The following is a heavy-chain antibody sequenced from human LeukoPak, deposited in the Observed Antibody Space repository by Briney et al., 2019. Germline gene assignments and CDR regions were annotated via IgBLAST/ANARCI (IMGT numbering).Heavy chain of an antibody. D-gene: IGHD3-10*01. V-gene: IGHV4-39*01. CDR3: AKVLRGPSNWFDP. CDR1: GGSISSGSYY. J-gene: IGHJ5*02. Sequence: SETLSLTCTVSGGSISSGSYYWGWIRQPPGKGLEWIGSIYYSGSTFYNPSLKSRVTISVDTSKNQFSLKLSSATAADTAVYYCAKVLRGPSNWFDPWGQGTLVTASS. CDR2: IYYSGST.